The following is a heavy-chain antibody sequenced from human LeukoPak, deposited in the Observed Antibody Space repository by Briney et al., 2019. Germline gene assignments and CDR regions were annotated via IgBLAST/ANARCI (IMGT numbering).Heavy chain of an antibody. Sequence: PSETLSLTCTVSGGSISSYYWSWIRHPPGKGLERIGYIYYSGSTNYNPSLKSRVTISVDTSKNQFSLKLGSVTAADTAVYYCARIGHEDYYFDYWGQGTLVTVSS. CDR1: GGSISSYY. V-gene: IGHV4-59*01. CDR2: IYYSGST. J-gene: IGHJ4*02. CDR3: ARIGHEDYYFDY.